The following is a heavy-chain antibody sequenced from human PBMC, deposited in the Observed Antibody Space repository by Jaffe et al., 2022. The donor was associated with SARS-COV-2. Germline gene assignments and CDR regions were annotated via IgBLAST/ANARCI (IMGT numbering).Heavy chain of an antibody. Sequence: QVQLQQSGPGLVKPSQTLSLTCAISGDSVSSNSAAWNWIRQSPSRGLEWLGRTYYRSKWYNDYAVSVKSRITINPDTSKNQFSLQLNSVTPEDTAVYYCARERGGLGTVTTRDYYYYGMDVWGQGTTVTVSS. CDR1: GDSVSSNSAA. J-gene: IGHJ6*02. CDR2: TYYRSKWYN. D-gene: IGHD4-17*01. V-gene: IGHV6-1*01. CDR3: ARERGGLGTVTTRDYYYYGMDV.